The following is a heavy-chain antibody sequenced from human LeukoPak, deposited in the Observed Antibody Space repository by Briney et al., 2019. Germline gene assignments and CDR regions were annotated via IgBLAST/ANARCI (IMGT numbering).Heavy chain of an antibody. J-gene: IGHJ4*02. D-gene: IGHD6-19*01. V-gene: IGHV3-23*01. Sequence: GGSLRLSCAASGFTFSSYAMSWVRQAPGKGLEWVSGISGSGSGTYYADSVKGRFTISRDNSKNTLYLQMNILRAEDTAVYYCAKKLSGNGWIFDYWGQGTLVTVYS. CDR3: AKKLSGNGWIFDY. CDR2: ISGSGSGT. CDR1: GFTFSSYA.